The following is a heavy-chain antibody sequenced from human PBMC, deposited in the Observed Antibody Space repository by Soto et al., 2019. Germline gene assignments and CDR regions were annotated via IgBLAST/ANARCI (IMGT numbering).Heavy chain of an antibody. V-gene: IGHV1-3*01. CDR3: AIDYYDSSGYSPPALLFDY. CDR1: GYTFTSYA. Sequence: GASVKVSCKASGYTFTSYAMHWVRQAPGQRLEWMGWINAGNGNTKYSQKFQGRVTITRDTSASTAYMELSSLRSEDTAVYYCAIDYYDSSGYSPPALLFDYWGQGTLVTVS. CDR2: INAGNGNT. J-gene: IGHJ4*02. D-gene: IGHD3-22*01.